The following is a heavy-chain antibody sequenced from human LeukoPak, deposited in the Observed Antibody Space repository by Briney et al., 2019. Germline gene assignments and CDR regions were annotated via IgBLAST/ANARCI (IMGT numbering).Heavy chain of an antibody. CDR3: AIRKSGNAIDY. CDR1: GFTFSNY. Sequence: GGSLRLSCVASGFTFSNYMSWVRQAPGKGLEWVAVIYSGGSTNYADSVKGRFTISRDNSKNTLYLLMNSLRAEDTAVYYCAIRKSGNAIDYWGQGTLVTVSS. V-gene: IGHV3-66*01. CDR2: IYSGGST. J-gene: IGHJ4*02. D-gene: IGHD5-12*01.